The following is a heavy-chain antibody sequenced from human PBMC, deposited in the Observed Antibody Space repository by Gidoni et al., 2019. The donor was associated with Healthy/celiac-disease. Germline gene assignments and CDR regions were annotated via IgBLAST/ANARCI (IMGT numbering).Heavy chain of an antibody. D-gene: IGHD4-17*01. CDR2: IYYSGSP. CDR3: AGRHYGDYDY. V-gene: IGHV4-59*01. Sequence: QVQLQESGPGLVKPSETLSLTCTVSGGSISSYYWSWIRQPPGKGLEWIGYIYYSGSPNYNPSLKSRVTISVDTSKNQFSLKLSSVTAADTAVYYCAGRHYGDYDYWGQGTLVTVSS. CDR1: GGSISSYY. J-gene: IGHJ4*02.